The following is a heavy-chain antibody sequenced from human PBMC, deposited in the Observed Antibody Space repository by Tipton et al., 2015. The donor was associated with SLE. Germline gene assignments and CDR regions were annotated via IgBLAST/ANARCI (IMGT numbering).Heavy chain of an antibody. V-gene: IGHV4-59*01. D-gene: IGHD3-16*01. J-gene: IGHJ3*02. CDR3: ARDPYLGAFDI. CDR1: GGSISSYY. CDR2: IYYSGST. Sequence: LRLSCTVPGGSISSYYWSWIRQPPGKGLEWIGYIYYSGSTNYNPSLKSRVTISVDTSKNQFSLKLSSVTAADTAVYYCARDPYLGAFDIWGQGTMVTVSS.